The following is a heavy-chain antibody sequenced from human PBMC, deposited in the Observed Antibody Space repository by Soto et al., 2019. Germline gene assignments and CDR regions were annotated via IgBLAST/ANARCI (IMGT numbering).Heavy chain of an antibody. CDR2: IIPILGIA. D-gene: IGHD3-10*01. J-gene: IGHJ5*02. CDR3: ARDRGDGYNTS. V-gene: IGHV1-69*08. Sequence: QVQRVQSGAEVKKPGSSVKVSCKASGGTFSSYTISWVRQAPGQGLEWMGRIIPILGIANYAQKFQGRVTITADKSTSTAYMELISLRSEDTAVYYCARDRGDGYNTSWGQGTLVTVSS. CDR1: GGTFSSYT.